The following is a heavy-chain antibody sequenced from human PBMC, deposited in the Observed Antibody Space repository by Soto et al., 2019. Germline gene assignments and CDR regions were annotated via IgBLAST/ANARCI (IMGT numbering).Heavy chain of an antibody. CDR1: GGTFSSYA. CDR2: IIPIFGTA. Sequence: SVKVSCKASGGTFSSYAISWVRQAPGQGLEWMGGIIPIFGTANYAQKFQGRVTITADESTSTADMELSSLRSEDTAVHYCARDPPPNYYDSSGYWFSYWGQGTLVTVSS. J-gene: IGHJ4*02. D-gene: IGHD3-22*01. CDR3: ARDPPPNYYDSSGYWFSY. V-gene: IGHV1-69*13.